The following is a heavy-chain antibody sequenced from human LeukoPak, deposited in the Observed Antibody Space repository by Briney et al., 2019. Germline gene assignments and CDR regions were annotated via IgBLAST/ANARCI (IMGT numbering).Heavy chain of an antibody. CDR1: GYTFTSYY. CDR3: ARKGVGALMLDY. D-gene: IGHD1-26*01. CDR2: INPSAGST. V-gene: IGHV1-46*01. J-gene: IGHJ4*02. Sequence: ASVKVSCKASGYTFTSYYMHWVRQAPGQGLEWMGIINPSAGSTSFAQNFQGRVTMTRDTSTSTVYMELSSPRSEDTAVYYCARKGVGALMLDYWGQGTLVTVSS.